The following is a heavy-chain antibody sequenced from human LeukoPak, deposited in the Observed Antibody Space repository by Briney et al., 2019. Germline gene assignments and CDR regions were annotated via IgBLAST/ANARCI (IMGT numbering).Heavy chain of an antibody. CDR1: GFTFDDYG. CDR2: INWNGGST. V-gene: IGHV3-20*04. D-gene: IGHD3-10*01. CDR3: ARVEGGTGLLWFGVLLCLFDY. J-gene: IGHJ4*02. Sequence: PGGSLRLSCAASGFTFDDYGMSWVRQAPGKGLEWVSGINWNGGSTVYADSVKGRFTISRDNAKNSLYLQMSSLRAEDTALYYCARVEGGTGLLWFGVLLCLFDYWGQGTLVTVSS.